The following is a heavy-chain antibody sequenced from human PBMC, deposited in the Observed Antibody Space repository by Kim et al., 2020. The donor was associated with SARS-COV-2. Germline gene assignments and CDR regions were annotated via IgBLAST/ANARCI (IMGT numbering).Heavy chain of an antibody. D-gene: IGHD4-17*01. CDR3: ARDVYFGGYNWFDP. CDR2: IYTSGST. J-gene: IGHJ5*02. Sequence: SETLSLTCTVSGGSISSYYWSWIRQPAGKGLEWIGRIYTSGSTNYNPSLKSRVTMSVDTSKNQFSLKLSSVTAADTAVYYCARDVYFGGYNWFDPWGQGTLVTVSS. CDR1: GGSISSYY. V-gene: IGHV4-4*07.